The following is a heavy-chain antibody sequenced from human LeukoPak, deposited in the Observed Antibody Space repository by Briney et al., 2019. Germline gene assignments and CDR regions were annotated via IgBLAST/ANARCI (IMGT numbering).Heavy chain of an antibody. CDR1: GGSFSGYY. CDR2: IYYSGST. CDR3: AREGIVVVVAATGENMDV. V-gene: IGHV4-34*01. Sequence: ASETLSLTCAAYGGSFSGYYWSWIRQPPGNGLEWIGSIYYSGSTYYNPSLKSRVTISVDTSKNQFSLKLSSVTAADTAVYYCAREGIVVVVAATGENMDVWGKGTTVTVSS. J-gene: IGHJ6*03. D-gene: IGHD2-15*01.